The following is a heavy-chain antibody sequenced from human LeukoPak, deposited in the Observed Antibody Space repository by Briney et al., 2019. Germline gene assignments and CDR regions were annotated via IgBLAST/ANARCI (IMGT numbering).Heavy chain of an antibody. CDR1: GFTFSIYE. D-gene: IGHD1-26*01. V-gene: IGHV3-30*02. CDR3: VRDGGSYSLDY. CDR2: IHSDGGDK. J-gene: IGHJ4*02. Sequence: GGSLRLSCAASGFTFSIYEMNWVRQAPGKGLEWVAFIHSDGGDKYYADSVQGRFTISRDNSKNTVFLQMNSLTGEDTAVYYCVRDGGSYSLDYWGQGTLVTDSS.